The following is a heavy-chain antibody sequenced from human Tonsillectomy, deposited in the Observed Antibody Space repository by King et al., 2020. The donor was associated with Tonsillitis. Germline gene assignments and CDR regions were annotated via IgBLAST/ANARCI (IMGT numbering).Heavy chain of an antibody. CDR3: ARSRGSGSYYFNY. Sequence: VQLVESGAEVKKPGASVKVSCKASGYTFTSYDIHWVRQAAGQGLEWMGWMNPNSDNTGYAQKVQGRVTMTRNTSTSTAYMELSSLRSEDTAVYYCARSRGSGSYYFNYWGQGTLVTVSS. V-gene: IGHV1-8*01. CDR2: MNPNSDNT. CDR1: GYTFTSYD. J-gene: IGHJ4*02. D-gene: IGHD3-10*01.